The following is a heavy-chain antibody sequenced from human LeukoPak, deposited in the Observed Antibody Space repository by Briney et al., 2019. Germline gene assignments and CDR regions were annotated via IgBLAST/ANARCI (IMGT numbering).Heavy chain of an antibody. D-gene: IGHD6-19*01. J-gene: IGHJ5*02. CDR1: GYTFTSYD. V-gene: IGHV1-8*01. CDR3: ARGVARWLNWFDP. CDR2: MNPNSVNT. Sequence: ASVKVSCKASGYTFTSYDINWVRQATGQGLEWMGWMNPNSVNTGYAQKFQGRVTMTRNTSISTAYMELSSLRSEDTAVYYCARGVARWLNWFDPWGQGTLVTVSS.